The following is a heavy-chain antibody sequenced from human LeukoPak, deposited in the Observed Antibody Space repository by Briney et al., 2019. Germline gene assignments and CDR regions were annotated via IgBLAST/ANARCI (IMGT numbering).Heavy chain of an antibody. CDR2: IHYSGST. CDR3: ARSGYCSGGSCYIGRAFDI. J-gene: IGHJ3*02. V-gene: IGHV4-59*01. CDR1: GGSISSYY. D-gene: IGHD2-15*01. Sequence: SEALSLTCTVSGGSISSYYWSWIRQPPGKGLEWIGYIHYSGSTNYNPSLKSRVTISVDTSKNQFSLKLSSVTAADTAVYYCARSGYCSGGSCYIGRAFDIWGQGTMVTVSS.